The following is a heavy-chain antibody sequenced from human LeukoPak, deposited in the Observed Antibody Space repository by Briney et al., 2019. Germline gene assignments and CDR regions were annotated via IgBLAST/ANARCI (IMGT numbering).Heavy chain of an antibody. CDR1: GFTFSSYA. V-gene: IGHV3-23*01. Sequence: GGSLRLSCAASGFTFSSYAMSWVRQAPGKGLEWVSAISGSGGSTYYADSVKGRFTISRDNSKNTLYLQMNSLRAEDTAVYYCAKTTLWFRGLPKSFDYWGQGTLVTVSS. CDR3: AKTTLWFRGLPKSFDY. CDR2: ISGSGGST. D-gene: IGHD3-10*01. J-gene: IGHJ4*02.